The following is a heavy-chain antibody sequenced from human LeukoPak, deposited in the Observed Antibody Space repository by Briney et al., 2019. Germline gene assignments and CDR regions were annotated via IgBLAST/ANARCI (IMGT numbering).Heavy chain of an antibody. CDR3: ARWSGGADY. V-gene: IGHV3-30-3*01. J-gene: IGHJ4*02. Sequence: GGSLRLSCAASGFTFSDYHMSWIRQASGKGLEWVAVISYDGSNKYYADPVKGRFTISRDNSKNTLYLQRHSLRAEDTAIYYCARWSGGADYWGRGVLVSVSS. CDR2: ISYDGSNK. D-gene: IGHD3-16*01. CDR1: GFTFSDYH.